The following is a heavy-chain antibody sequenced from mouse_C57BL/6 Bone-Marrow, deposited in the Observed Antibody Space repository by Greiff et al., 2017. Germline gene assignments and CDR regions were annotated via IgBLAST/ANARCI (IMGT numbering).Heavy chain of an antibody. J-gene: IGHJ1*03. Sequence: QVQLKQSGAELVKPGASVKLSCKASGYTFTSYWMHWVKQRPGQGLEWIGYINPSSGYTKYNQKFKDKATLTADKSSSTAYMQLSSLTYEDSAVYYCDYGSSYPYGYFDVWGTGTTVTVSS. CDR1: GYTFTSYW. V-gene: IGHV1-7*01. CDR2: INPSSGYT. D-gene: IGHD1-1*01. CDR3: DYGSSYPYGYFDV.